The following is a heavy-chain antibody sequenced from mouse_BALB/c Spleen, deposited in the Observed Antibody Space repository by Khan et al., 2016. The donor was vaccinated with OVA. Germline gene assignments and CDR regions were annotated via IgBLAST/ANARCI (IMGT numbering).Heavy chain of an antibody. CDR3: ARSGGNFHWYFDV. V-gene: IGHV5-17*02. D-gene: IGHD2-1*01. CDR1: GFTFSSFG. Sequence: EVELVESGGGLVQPGGSRKLSCAASGFTFSSFGMHWVRKAPKKGLEWVAYISSGSSTIYYVDTVKGRFTISRESPKNTLFLQMTSLRSEDTAMYYCARSGGNFHWYFDVWGAGTSVTVSS. CDR2: ISSGSSTI. J-gene: IGHJ1*01.